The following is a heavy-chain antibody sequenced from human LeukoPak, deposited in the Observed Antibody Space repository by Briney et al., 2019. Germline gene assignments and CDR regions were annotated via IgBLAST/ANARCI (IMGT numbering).Heavy chain of an antibody. V-gene: IGHV3-23*01. D-gene: IGHD2-15*01. Sequence: GGTLRLSCLASGFTFSGYGMSWVLQAPGKGLEWVSAISGSGGSTYYADSVKGRFTISRDNSQNTLYLQMNSLRAEDTAVYYCARARVGDYWGQGTLVTVSS. CDR3: ARARVGDY. CDR2: ISGSGGST. CDR1: GFTFSGYG. J-gene: IGHJ4*02.